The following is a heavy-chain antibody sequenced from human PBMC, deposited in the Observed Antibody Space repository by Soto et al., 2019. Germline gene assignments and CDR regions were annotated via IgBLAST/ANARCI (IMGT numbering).Heavy chain of an antibody. CDR1: GFTFSAHY. CDR2: IKNKANSYTT. J-gene: IGHJ4*02. D-gene: IGHD3-16*01. Sequence: EVQLVESGGGLVQPGGSLRLSCAASGFTFSAHYMDWVRQAPGKGLEWVGRIKNKANSYTTEYAESVEGRFTISREDSQNSRYLQMNSLKTEDTAVYYCAIVPLGGPSGWRYFDYWGQGSQVAVSS. V-gene: IGHV3-72*01. CDR3: AIVPLGGPSGWRYFDY.